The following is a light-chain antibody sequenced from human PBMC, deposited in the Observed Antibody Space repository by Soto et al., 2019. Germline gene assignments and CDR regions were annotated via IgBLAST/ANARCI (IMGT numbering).Light chain of an antibody. CDR2: GAS. V-gene: IGKV3-15*01. J-gene: IGKJ5*01. Sequence: EIVMTQYPDTLSVSPGERATLSCRASQSVSSNLAWYQQKPGQAPRLLIYGASTRATGIPARFSGSGSGTDFTLTISSLQPEDFATYYCQQANSFPITFGQGTRLEIK. CDR1: QSVSSN. CDR3: QQANSFPIT.